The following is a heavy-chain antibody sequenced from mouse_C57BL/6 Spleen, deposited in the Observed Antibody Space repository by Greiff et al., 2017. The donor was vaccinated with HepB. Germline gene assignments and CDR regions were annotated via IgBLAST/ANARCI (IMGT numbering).Heavy chain of an antibody. CDR1: GYTFTDYE. V-gene: IGHV1-15*01. CDR3: TIHILWVREGLFDS. J-gene: IGHJ2*01. Sequence: VQLQQSGAELVRPGASVTLSCKASGYTFTDYEMHWVKQTPVHGLEWIGAIDPETGGTAYNQKFKGKAILTADKSSSTAYMELRSLTSEDSAVYYTTIHILWVREGLFDSWGPGTPLTVSS. D-gene: IGHD2-14*01. CDR2: IDPETGGT.